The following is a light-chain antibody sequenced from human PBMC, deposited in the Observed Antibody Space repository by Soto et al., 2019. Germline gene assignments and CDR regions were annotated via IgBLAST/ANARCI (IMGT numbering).Light chain of an antibody. Sequence: VLTQSPGTLSLSPGERATLSCRASQSVSSRLAWYQHKSGQAPRLLISGASRRATGIPDRFSGSGSGTDFALTINNLQPEDFASYVCLQVYSFPRTFGLGTKVEI. J-gene: IGKJ1*01. CDR3: LQVYSFPRT. V-gene: IGKV3-20*01. CDR1: QSVSSR. CDR2: GAS.